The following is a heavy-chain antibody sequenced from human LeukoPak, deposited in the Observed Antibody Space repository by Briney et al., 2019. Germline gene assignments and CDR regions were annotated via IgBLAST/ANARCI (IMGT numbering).Heavy chain of an antibody. Sequence: PSETLSLTCAVYGGSFSGYYWSWIRQPPGKGLEWIGEINHSGSTNYNPSLKSRVTISVDTSKNQFSLKLSSVTAADTAVYYCARGGQAIVVVPAAIPPRFDYWGQGTLVTVSS. D-gene: IGHD2-2*02. CDR2: INHSGST. CDR1: GGSFSGYY. CDR3: ARGGQAIVVVPAAIPPRFDY. V-gene: IGHV4-34*01. J-gene: IGHJ4*02.